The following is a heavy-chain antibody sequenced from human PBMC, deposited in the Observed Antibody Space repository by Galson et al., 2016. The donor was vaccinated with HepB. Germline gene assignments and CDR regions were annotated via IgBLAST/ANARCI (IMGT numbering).Heavy chain of an antibody. CDR1: GLTFDDYA. V-gene: IGHV3-9*01. Sequence: SLRLSCAVSGLTFDDYAFHWVRRAPGKGLEWVSGVSWNSNTIVYADSVKGRFLISRDNAKNSLYLEMNSVRPEDTALYFCAKDVGLCSDDSCYEPYFDYWGQGTLVTVSS. CDR2: VSWNSNTI. CDR3: AKDVGLCSDDSCYEPYFDY. D-gene: IGHD2-15*01. J-gene: IGHJ4*02.